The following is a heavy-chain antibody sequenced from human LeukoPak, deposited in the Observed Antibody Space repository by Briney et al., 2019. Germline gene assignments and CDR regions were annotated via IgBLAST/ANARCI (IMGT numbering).Heavy chain of an antibody. CDR2: IKSKTDGGTT. Sequence: PGGSLRLSCAASGFTVSSNYMSWVRQAPGKGLEWVGRIKSKTDGGTTDYAAPVKGRFTISRDDSKNTLYLQMNSLKTEDTAVYYCTTDTRYSSSWSNWGQGTLVTVSS. J-gene: IGHJ4*02. D-gene: IGHD6-13*01. CDR3: TTDTRYSSSWSN. V-gene: IGHV3-15*01. CDR1: GFTVSSNY.